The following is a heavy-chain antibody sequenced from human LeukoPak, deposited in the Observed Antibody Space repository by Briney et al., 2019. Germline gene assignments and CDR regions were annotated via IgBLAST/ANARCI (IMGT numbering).Heavy chain of an antibody. CDR2: IKQDGSEK. V-gene: IGHV3-7*01. D-gene: IGHD5-18*01. Sequence: GGSLRLSCAASSGFTFRNYGMHWVRQTPGKGLEWVANIKQDGSEKHYVDSVKGRFTISRDNAKNSLYLQMNSLRAEDTAVYYCASSAAMVFGDVWGKGTTVTVSS. CDR1: GFTFRNYG. J-gene: IGHJ6*04. CDR3: ASSAAMVFGDV.